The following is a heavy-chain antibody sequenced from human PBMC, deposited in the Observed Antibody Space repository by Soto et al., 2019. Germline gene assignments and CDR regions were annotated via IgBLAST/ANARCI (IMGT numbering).Heavy chain of an antibody. CDR3: TGEVASGY. D-gene: IGHD2-8*02. CDR2: ISRDGGTK. V-gene: IGHV3-30*03. CDR1: GFTVSTYG. J-gene: IGHJ4*02. Sequence: QVQLVESGGGVVQPGRSLRLSCAVSGFTVSTYGMHWVRQAPGKGLELVAVISRDGGTKYYADSVKGRFTISSDNSWNTLFLEMNSLRSADMAVYYCTGEVASGYWGQGTLVTFSS.